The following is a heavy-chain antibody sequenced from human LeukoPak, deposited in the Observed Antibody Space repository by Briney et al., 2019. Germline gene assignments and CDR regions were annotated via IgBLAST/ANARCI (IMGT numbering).Heavy chain of an antibody. CDR3: ARRRCCSSGSCYGDY. J-gene: IGHJ4*02. Sequence: GGSLRLSCVTSGFTFSTYWMSWVRQAPGKGLEWVANIKQDGNEKYYVDSVKGRFTISRDNDKNSVYLQMNSLRAEDTAVYYCARRRCCSSGSCYGDYWGQGTLVTVSS. CDR2: IKQDGNEK. CDR1: GFTFSTYW. D-gene: IGHD2-15*01. V-gene: IGHV3-7*01.